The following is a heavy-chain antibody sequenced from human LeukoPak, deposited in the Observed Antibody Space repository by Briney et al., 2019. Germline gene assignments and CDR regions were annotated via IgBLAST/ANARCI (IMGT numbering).Heavy chain of an antibody. CDR1: GFTFSSYS. Sequence: PGGSLRLSCAASGFTFSSYSMNWVRQAPGKGLEWVSSISSSSSVIFYADSVKGRFTISRDNAKNSLYLQMNSLRAEDTAVYCCARGGAGRTEDDVFDIWGQGTMVTVSS. J-gene: IGHJ3*02. CDR3: ARGGAGRTEDDVFDI. D-gene: IGHD1-1*01. CDR2: ISSSSSVI. V-gene: IGHV3-21*01.